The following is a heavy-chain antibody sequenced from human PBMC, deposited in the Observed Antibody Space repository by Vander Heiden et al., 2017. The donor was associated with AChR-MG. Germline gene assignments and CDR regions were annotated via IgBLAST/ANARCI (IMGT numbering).Heavy chain of an antibody. D-gene: IGHD3-22*01. Sequence: QVQLVQSGAEVQKPGSSVKVSCKASGGTFSSYAISWVRQAPGQGLEWMGGIIPIFGTANYAQKFQGRVTITADESTSTAYMELSSLRSEDTAVYYCARENSSGYKLPGYWYFDLWGRGTLVTVSS. CDR3: ARENSSGYKLPGYWYFDL. V-gene: IGHV1-69*01. J-gene: IGHJ2*01. CDR1: GGTFSSYA. CDR2: IIPIFGTA.